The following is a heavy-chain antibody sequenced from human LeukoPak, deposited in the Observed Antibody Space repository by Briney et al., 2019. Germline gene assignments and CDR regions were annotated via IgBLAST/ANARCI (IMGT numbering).Heavy chain of an antibody. CDR2: IHYTGST. Sequence: SSETLSLTCSVSGGSISNYYWSWIRQPPGKGLECIGYIHYTGSTNYNPSLKSRVTISVDTSKNQFSLKLSSVTAADTAVYYCARLSDFYYYGMDVWGQGTTVTVSS. V-gene: IGHV4-59*08. CDR3: ARLSDFYYYGMDV. J-gene: IGHJ6*02. CDR1: GGSISNYY.